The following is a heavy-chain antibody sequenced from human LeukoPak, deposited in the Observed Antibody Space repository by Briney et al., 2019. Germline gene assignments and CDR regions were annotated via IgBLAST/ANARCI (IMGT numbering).Heavy chain of an antibody. CDR2: ISPNSGGT. J-gene: IGHJ3*02. CDR1: GFIFTAFY. CDR3: VTSTGYFNTWGAFDI. V-gene: IGHV1-2*02. Sequence: ASVKVSCKTSGFIFTAFYMHWVRQAPGQGLEWMAWISPNSGGTNYAQKFQGRVSMTRDTSTNTAYMEMSRLRSDDTAVYYCVTSTGYFNTWGAFDIWGQGTMVTVSS. D-gene: IGHD2-15*01.